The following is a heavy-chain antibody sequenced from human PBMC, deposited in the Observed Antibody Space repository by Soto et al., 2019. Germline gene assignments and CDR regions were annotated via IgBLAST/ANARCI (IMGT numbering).Heavy chain of an antibody. V-gene: IGHV3-23*01. J-gene: IGHJ4*02. CDR3: AKRRGAGGHFDY. D-gene: IGHD2-15*01. Sequence: GGSLRLSCAASGFTFSSYAMGWVRQGPGKGLEWVAVVSIGGSTHYADSVRGRFTISRDNSKNTLPLQMNSLTAEDTAVYFCAKRRGAGGHFDYWGQGALVTVSS. CDR1: GFTFSSYA. CDR2: VSIGGST.